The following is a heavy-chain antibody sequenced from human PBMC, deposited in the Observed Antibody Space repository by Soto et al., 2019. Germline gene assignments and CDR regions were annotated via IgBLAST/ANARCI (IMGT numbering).Heavy chain of an antibody. CDR1: GGTFSDFT. CDR3: ARYWSAGTLYGAFDI. D-gene: IGHD2-15*01. CDR2: IIPMIGAT. Sequence: QVQLVQSGSEVKKPGSSVKVSCKASGGTFSDFTLSWLRQAPGRGLEWMGGIIPMIGATNNAQKLKGRLTVTADKSTGKVYMELNSLRADDTDVYYCARYWSAGTLYGAFDIWGQGTEVTVSP. J-gene: IGHJ3*02. V-gene: IGHV1-69*06.